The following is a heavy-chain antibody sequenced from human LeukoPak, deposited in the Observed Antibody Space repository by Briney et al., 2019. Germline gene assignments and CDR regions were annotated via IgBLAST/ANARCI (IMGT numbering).Heavy chain of an antibody. J-gene: IGHJ4*02. Sequence: SLRLSCAASGFTFDDYAMHWVRQAPGKGLEWVSGISWNSGSIGYADSVKGRFTISRDNAKNSLYLQMNSLRAEDTALYYCVKELIAVAVPYWGQGTLVTVSS. CDR1: GFTFDDYA. CDR3: VKELIAVAVPY. D-gene: IGHD6-19*01. CDR2: ISWNSGSI. V-gene: IGHV3-9*01.